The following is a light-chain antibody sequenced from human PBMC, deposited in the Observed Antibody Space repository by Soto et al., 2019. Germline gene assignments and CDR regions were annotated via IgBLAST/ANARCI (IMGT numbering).Light chain of an antibody. CDR3: QQLSNWPLWT. J-gene: IGKJ1*01. CDR1: KSVSSY. CDR2: AAS. V-gene: IGKV3-11*01. Sequence: EIVLTQSPATLSLSPGERATLSCRASKSVSSYLGWYQQKPGQAPRLLIYAASNRAAGIPARFSGSGSGTDFTLTISSLEPEDFAVYYCQQLSNWPLWTFGQGTKVEIK.